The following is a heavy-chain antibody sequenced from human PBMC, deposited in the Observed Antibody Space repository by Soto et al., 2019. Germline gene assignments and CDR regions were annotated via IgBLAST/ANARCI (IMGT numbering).Heavy chain of an antibody. CDR3: ARLGDGYNRY. CDR1: GGSISSYY. J-gene: IGHJ4*02. Sequence: SETLSLTYTVSGGSISSYYWSWIRQPPGKGLEWIGYIYYSGSTNYNPSLKSRVTISVDTSKNQFSLKLSSVTAADTAVYYCARLGDGYNRYWGQGTLVTVSS. V-gene: IGHV4-59*01. D-gene: IGHD5-12*01. CDR2: IYYSGST.